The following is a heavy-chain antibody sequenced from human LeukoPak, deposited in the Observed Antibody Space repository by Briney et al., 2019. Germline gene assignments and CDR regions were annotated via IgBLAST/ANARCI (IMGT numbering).Heavy chain of an antibody. V-gene: IGHV4-59*01. Sequence: SETLSLTCTVSGASISSYYWSWIRQPPGKGLEWIAYIYYSGSTNYNPSLKSRVTISVDTSKNQFSLKLNSVTAADTAVYYCTRGFYYFDHWGQGTLVTVSS. CDR1: GASISSYY. CDR3: TRGFYYFDH. CDR2: IYYSGST. D-gene: IGHD2/OR15-2a*01. J-gene: IGHJ4*02.